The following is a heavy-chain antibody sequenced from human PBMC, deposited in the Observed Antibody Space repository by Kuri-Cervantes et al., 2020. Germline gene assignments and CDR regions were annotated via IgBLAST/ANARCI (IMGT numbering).Heavy chain of an antibody. CDR3: ARVLEVVPAAILDPDAFDI. V-gene: IGHV3-21*01. CDR1: GFTFSSYS. Sequence: GGSLRLSCAASGFTFSSYSMNWVRQAPGKGLEWVSSIISSSSYIYYADSVKGRFTISRDNPKNSLYLQMNSLIAEDTAVYYCARVLEVVPAAILDPDAFDIWGQGTMVTVSS. CDR2: IISSSSYI. J-gene: IGHJ3*02. D-gene: IGHD2-2*02.